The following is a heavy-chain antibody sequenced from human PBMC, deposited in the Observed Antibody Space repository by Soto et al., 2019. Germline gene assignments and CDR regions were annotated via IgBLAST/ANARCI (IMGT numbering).Heavy chain of an antibody. CDR1: GDTISTGGYT. CDR3: VRGGIAGHWFDP. CDR2: TYHSGNP. Sequence: PSETLSLTCDVSGDTISTGGYTWAWIRQPPGKALEWIGHTYHSGNPYYNPSLKSRVTISVDRSKNQLSLYLTSVTAADTAVYYCVRGGIAGHWFDPWGQGILVTVSS. V-gene: IGHV4-30-2*01. J-gene: IGHJ5*02. D-gene: IGHD2-15*01.